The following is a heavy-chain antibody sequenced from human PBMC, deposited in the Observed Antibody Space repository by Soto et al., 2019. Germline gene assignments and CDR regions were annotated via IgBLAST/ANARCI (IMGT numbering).Heavy chain of an antibody. J-gene: IGHJ3*02. CDR2: INPATGAA. Sequence: QLHLVQSGAVVKKPGASVTVPCSASGYPVTAYYMHWVRQAPGRGLEWMGGINPATGAAKYTQTFQGRFTMTRDTSTSTVFMELSGLTSEATAVFYCARGGGVGVAGSAAFDMWGQGTLVTVSS. V-gene: IGHV1-2*02. CDR3: ARGGGVGVAGSAAFDM. D-gene: IGHD3-3*01. CDR1: GYPVTAYY.